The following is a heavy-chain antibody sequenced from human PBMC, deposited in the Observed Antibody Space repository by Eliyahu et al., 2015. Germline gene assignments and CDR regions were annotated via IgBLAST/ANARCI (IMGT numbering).Heavy chain of an antibody. CDR3: AIECSSTSCYHDAFDI. D-gene: IGHD2-2*01. J-gene: IGHJ3*02. V-gene: IGHV4-34*01. CDR1: GGSFXGYY. Sequence: QVQLQQWGAGLLKPSETLSLTCAVXGGSFXGYYWSWIRQPPGKGLEWIGEINHSGSTNYNPSLKSRVTISVDTSKNQFSLKLSSVTAADTAVYYCAIECSSTSCYHDAFDIWGQGTMVTVSS. CDR2: INHSGST.